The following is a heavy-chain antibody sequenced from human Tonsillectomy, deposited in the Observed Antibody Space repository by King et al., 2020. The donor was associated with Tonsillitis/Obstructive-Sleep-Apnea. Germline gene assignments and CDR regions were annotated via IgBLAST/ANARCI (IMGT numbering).Heavy chain of an antibody. Sequence: VQLVESGAEVKKPGASVKVSCKASGYTFTNYGISWVRQAPGQGLEWMGWISAHNGNTNSAQKLQGRVTMTTDASTSTAYMELRSLRSDDTAVYYCARDSMSHYFDSSAYYTFDYWGQGTLVTVSS. D-gene: IGHD3-22*01. J-gene: IGHJ4*02. CDR3: ARDSMSHYFDSSAYYTFDY. CDR1: GYTFTNYG. CDR2: ISAHNGNT. V-gene: IGHV1-18*01.